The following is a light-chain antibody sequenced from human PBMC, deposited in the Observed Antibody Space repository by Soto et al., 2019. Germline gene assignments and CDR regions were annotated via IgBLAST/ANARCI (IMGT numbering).Light chain of an antibody. Sequence: QSVLTQPPSLSGAPGQRVTISCTGSISNIRAGYHVHWYQQLPGAAPKLLIFGDSNRPSGVPDRFSGSKSGTSASLAITGLQADDEADYYCQSSDSRLSGSDVFGTGTKVTVL. J-gene: IGLJ1*01. CDR3: QSSDSRLSGSDV. CDR2: GDS. V-gene: IGLV1-40*01. CDR1: ISNIRAGYH.